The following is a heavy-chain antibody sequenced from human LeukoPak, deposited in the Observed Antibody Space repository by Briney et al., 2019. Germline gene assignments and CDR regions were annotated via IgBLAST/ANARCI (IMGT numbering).Heavy chain of an antibody. J-gene: IGHJ4*02. CDR3: ARRGGNYLDY. D-gene: IGHD1-26*01. Sequence: SETLSLTCTVSGGSISTSYYWGWIRQPPGKGLEWIGSIYYSGSTYYNPSLKSRVTISVDTSKNQFSLKLNSVTAADTAVYYCARRGGNYLDYWGQGTLVTVSS. CDR1: GGSISTSYY. V-gene: IGHV4-39*01. CDR2: IYYSGST.